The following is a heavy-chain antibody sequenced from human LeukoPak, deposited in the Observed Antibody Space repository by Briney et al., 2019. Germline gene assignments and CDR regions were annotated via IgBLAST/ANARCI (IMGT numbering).Heavy chain of an antibody. CDR1: GFTFSSYA. CDR2: ISGSGGST. V-gene: IGHV3-23*01. Sequence: PGGSLRLSCAASGFTFSSYAMSWVRQAPGKGLEWVSAISGSGGSTYYADSVKGRFTISRDNSKNTLYLQMNGRRAEDTAVYYCAKGRSGRSRSWYFDLWGRGTLVTVSS. CDR3: AKGRSGRSRSWYFDL. J-gene: IGHJ2*01. D-gene: IGHD6-19*01.